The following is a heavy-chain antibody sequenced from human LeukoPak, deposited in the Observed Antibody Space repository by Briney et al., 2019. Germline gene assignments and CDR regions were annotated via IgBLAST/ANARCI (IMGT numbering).Heavy chain of an antibody. Sequence: HPGGSLRLSCAASGFTFSSYAMHWVRQAPGKGLEWVAIISYDGSNKYYADSVKGRFTISRDNSKNTLYLQMNSLRAEDTALYYCARAVVTAAYDAFDIWGQGTMVTVSS. CDR1: GFTFSSYA. CDR3: ARAVVTAAYDAFDI. CDR2: ISYDGSNK. V-gene: IGHV3-30*04. D-gene: IGHD2-21*02. J-gene: IGHJ3*02.